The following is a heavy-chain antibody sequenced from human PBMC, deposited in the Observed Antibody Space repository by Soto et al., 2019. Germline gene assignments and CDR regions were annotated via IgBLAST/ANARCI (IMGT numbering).Heavy chain of an antibody. J-gene: IGHJ6*02. D-gene: IGHD3-10*01. Sequence: SETLSLTCTVSGGSISSGDYYWSWIRQPPGKGLEWIGYIYYSGSTYYNPSLKSRVTISVDTSKNQFSLKLSSVTAADTAVYYCAREIYYGSGSYYTPYYYGMDVWGQGTTVTVSS. V-gene: IGHV4-30-4*01. CDR1: GGSISSGDYY. CDR2: IYYSGST. CDR3: AREIYYGSGSYYTPYYYGMDV.